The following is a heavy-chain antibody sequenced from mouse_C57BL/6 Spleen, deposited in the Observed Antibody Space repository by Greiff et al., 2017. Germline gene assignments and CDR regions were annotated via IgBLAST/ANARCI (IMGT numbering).Heavy chain of an antibody. CDR1: GYTFTSYW. J-gene: IGHJ3*01. Sequence: VQLQQSGAELVRPGSSVKLSCKASGYTFTSYWMDWVKQRPGQGLEWIGNIYPSDSETHYNQKFKDKATLTVDKSSSTAYMQLSSLAAEDSAVYDCARDSSGYVFAYWGQGTLVTVSA. V-gene: IGHV1-61*01. CDR3: ARDSSGYVFAY. CDR2: IYPSDSET. D-gene: IGHD3-2*02.